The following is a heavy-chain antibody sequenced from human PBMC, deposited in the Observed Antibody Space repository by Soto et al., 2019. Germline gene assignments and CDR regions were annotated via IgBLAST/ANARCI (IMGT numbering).Heavy chain of an antibody. Sequence: GESLKISCKGSGYSFTSYWIGWVRQMPGKGLEWMGIIYPGDSDTRYSPSFQGQVTISADKSISTAYLQWSSLKASDTAMYYCARNRQYCSSTSCYWGDYYGMDAWGQGTTVTVSS. CDR1: GYSFTSYW. CDR2: IYPGDSDT. D-gene: IGHD2-2*01. V-gene: IGHV5-51*01. CDR3: ARNRQYCSSTSCYWGDYYGMDA. J-gene: IGHJ6*02.